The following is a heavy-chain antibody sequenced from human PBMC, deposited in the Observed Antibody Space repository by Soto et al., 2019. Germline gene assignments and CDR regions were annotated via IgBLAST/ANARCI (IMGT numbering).Heavy chain of an antibody. V-gene: IGHV3-74*01. CDR3: ARVAFGGNDWYFDV. Sequence: EVQLVESGGGLVQPGGPLRLSCAASGFTFSRHLMHWVRQAPGKGLVWVSRINSDGSSRSYGDSVKGRFTISRDNAKNTLYLQMNSLRADDTAVYYCARVAFGGNDWYFDVWGRGTLVTVSS. J-gene: IGHJ2*01. CDR1: GFTFSRHL. CDR2: INSDGSSR. D-gene: IGHD2-15*01.